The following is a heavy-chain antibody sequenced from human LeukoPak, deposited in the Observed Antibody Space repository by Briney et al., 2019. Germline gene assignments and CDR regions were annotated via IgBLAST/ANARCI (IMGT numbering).Heavy chain of an antibody. Sequence: GGSLRLSCAASGFTFSSYAMSWVRQAPGKGLEWVSAISGSGGSTFYADSVKGRFTVSRDNSKNTLYLQMNSLRAEDTAVYYCAKPILNAFGYFDYWGQGTLVTVSS. CDR1: GFTFSSYA. CDR3: AKPILNAFGYFDY. J-gene: IGHJ4*02. V-gene: IGHV3-23*01. CDR2: ISGSGGST. D-gene: IGHD3-9*01.